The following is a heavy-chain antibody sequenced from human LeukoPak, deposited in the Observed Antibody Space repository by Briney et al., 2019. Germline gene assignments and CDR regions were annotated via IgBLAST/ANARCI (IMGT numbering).Heavy chain of an antibody. CDR3: AKGGGHNWNDPFDY. V-gene: IGHV3-9*01. D-gene: IGHD1-20*01. Sequence: AGGSLRLSCAASGFTFDDCAMPWVRQAPGKGLEWVSGISWNSGSIGYADSVKGRFTISRDNAKNSLYLQMNSLRAEDTALYYCAKGGGHNWNDPFDYWGQGTLVTVSS. J-gene: IGHJ4*02. CDR1: GFTFDDCA. CDR2: ISWNSGSI.